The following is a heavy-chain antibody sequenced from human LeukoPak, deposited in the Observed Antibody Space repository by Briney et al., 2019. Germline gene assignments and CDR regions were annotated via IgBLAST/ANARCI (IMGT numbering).Heavy chain of an antibody. Sequence: SETLSLTCTVSGGSISSYYWSWIRQPPGKGLEWVGEIYHSGSTNYNPSLKSRVTISGDKSKNQFSLKLSSVTAADTAVYYCARGLYREYSYANRDWGQGTLVTVSS. D-gene: IGHD5-18*01. CDR1: GGSISSYY. CDR3: ARGLYREYSYANRD. CDR2: IYHSGST. V-gene: IGHV4-59*12. J-gene: IGHJ4*02.